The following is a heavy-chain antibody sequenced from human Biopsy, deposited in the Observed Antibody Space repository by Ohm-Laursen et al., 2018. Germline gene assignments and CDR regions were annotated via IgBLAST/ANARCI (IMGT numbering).Heavy chain of an antibody. CDR1: GGSISIYY. CDR2: IYYTGNT. CDR3: ARHAPSYSGSYWRYFDL. V-gene: IGHV4-59*08. D-gene: IGHD1-26*01. J-gene: IGHJ2*01. Sequence: GTLSLTYTVSGGSISIYYWSWIRRPPGKGLEWIGYIYYTGNTNYNPPLKSRVTISVDTSMNHLSLRLPSVTAADTAVYYCARHAPSYSGSYWRYFDLWGRGTLVTVSS.